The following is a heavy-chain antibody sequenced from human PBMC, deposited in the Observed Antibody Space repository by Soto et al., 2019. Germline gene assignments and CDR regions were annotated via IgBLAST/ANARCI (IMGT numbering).Heavy chain of an antibody. Sequence: PGGSLRLSCAASGFIFSSFGMHWVRQAPGKGLEWVASISSGSSDTWYADSVKGRFIISRDNAQNSLFLQMNTLRPEDTAMYYCARVAYWGPGTQVTVSS. V-gene: IGHV3-21*01. CDR3: ARVAY. CDR2: ISSGSSDT. J-gene: IGHJ4*02. CDR1: GFIFSSFG.